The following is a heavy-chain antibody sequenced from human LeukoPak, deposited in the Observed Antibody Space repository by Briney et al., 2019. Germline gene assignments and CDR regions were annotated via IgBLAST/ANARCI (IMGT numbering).Heavy chain of an antibody. J-gene: IGHJ4*02. Sequence: GGSLRLSCAASGFTFSSYGMHWVRQAPGKGLEWVAVISYDGSNKYYADSVKGRFTISRDNSKSTLYLQMNSLRAEDTAVYYCARDRAAAGRYYFDYWGQGTLVTVSS. D-gene: IGHD6-13*01. V-gene: IGHV3-30*03. CDR2: ISYDGSNK. CDR3: ARDRAAAGRYYFDY. CDR1: GFTFSSYG.